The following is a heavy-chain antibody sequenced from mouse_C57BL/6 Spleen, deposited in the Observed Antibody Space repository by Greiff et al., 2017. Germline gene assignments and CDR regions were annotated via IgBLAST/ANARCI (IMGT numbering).Heavy chain of an antibody. Sequence: QVQLKQPGAELVRPGSSVKLSCKASGYTFTSYWMHWVKQRPIQGLEWIGNIDPSDSETHYNQKFKDKAPLTVDKSSSTAYMQLSSLTSEDSAVYYCARSINLPPVASGYFDVWGTGTTVTVSS. D-gene: IGHD1-1*01. CDR1: GYTFTSYW. J-gene: IGHJ1*03. V-gene: IGHV1-52*01. CDR3: ARSINLPPVASGYFDV. CDR2: IDPSDSET.